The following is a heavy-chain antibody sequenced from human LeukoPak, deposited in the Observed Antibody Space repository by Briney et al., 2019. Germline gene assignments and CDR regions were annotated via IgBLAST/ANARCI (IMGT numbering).Heavy chain of an antibody. Sequence: SETLSLACTVSGGSISSYYWSWIRQPPGKGLEWIGYIYYSGSTNYNPSLKSRVTISVDTSKNQFSLKLSSVTAADTAVYYCARGYSSGWYDYWGQGTLVTVSS. D-gene: IGHD6-19*01. J-gene: IGHJ4*02. CDR3: ARGYSSGWYDY. V-gene: IGHV4-59*01. CDR1: GGSISSYY. CDR2: IYYSGST.